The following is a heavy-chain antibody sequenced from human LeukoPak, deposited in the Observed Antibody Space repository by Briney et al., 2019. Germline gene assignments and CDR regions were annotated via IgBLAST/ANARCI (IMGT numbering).Heavy chain of an antibody. CDR2: ISTSSTYI. J-gene: IGHJ4*02. V-gene: IGHV3-21*01. Sequence: GGSLRLSCVASEFTRRSYSMHWVRQAPGKGLEWVSYISTSSTYIYYADSVMGRFTISRDNAKNSLYLHMSSLRAEDTAVYYCARDASGSSIGLIDFWGQGTLVTVSS. D-gene: IGHD1-26*01. CDR1: EFTRRSYS. CDR3: ARDASGSSIGLIDF.